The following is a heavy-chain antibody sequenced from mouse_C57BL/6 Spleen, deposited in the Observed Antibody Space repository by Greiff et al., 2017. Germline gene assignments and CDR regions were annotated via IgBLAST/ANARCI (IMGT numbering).Heavy chain of an antibody. CDR3: ARDYGSSLWYFDV. V-gene: IGHV1-61*01. CDR2: IYPSDSET. Sequence: QVQLQQPGAELVRPGSSVKLSCKASGYTFTSYWMDWVKQRPGQGLEWIGNIYPSDSETHYNQKFKDKATLTVDKSSSTAYMQLSSLTSEDSAVYYCARDYGSSLWYFDVWGTGTTVTVSS. J-gene: IGHJ1*03. CDR1: GYTFTSYW. D-gene: IGHD1-1*01.